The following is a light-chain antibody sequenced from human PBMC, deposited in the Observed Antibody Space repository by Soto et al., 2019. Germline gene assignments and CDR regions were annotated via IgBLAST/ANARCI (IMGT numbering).Light chain of an antibody. CDR1: QSVSRN. CDR2: GAS. J-gene: IGKJ4*01. Sequence: EVVLTQSPATLSVSPGDRATLSCRASQSVSRNLAWYQQKPGQAPRLLIYGASTRATGVPARFSGSGSATEFTLSISSLQSEDVAVYYCQQHINWPLTFGGGTKV. V-gene: IGKV3-15*01. CDR3: QQHINWPLT.